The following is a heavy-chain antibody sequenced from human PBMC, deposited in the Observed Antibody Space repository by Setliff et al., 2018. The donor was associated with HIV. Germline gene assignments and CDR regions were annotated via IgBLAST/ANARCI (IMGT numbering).Heavy chain of an antibody. D-gene: IGHD6-19*01. V-gene: IGHV3-7*03. J-gene: IGHJ4*02. Sequence: PGGSLRLSCAASGFTFSSHWMSWIRQAPGKGPEWVANIGQDGSEKYYVDSVMGRFTISRDNAKNSLELEMKFLSDEETAVYYCARQGAVTGHSFDSWGPGALVTVSS. CDR1: GFTFSSHW. CDR3: ARQGAVTGHSFDS. CDR2: IGQDGSEK.